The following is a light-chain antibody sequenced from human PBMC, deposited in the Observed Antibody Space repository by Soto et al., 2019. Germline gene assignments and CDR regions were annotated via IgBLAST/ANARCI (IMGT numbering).Light chain of an antibody. CDR2: DAS. Sequence: EIVLTQSPATLSLSPGERATLSCRASQSVSSLLAWYQQRPGQPPRLLIYDASNRATGIPARFSGSGSGTDFALTISNLEPEDFAVYYCQQRSDWPPGYTFGQGTKLEIK. J-gene: IGKJ2*01. CDR3: QQRSDWPPGYT. V-gene: IGKV3-11*01. CDR1: QSVSSL.